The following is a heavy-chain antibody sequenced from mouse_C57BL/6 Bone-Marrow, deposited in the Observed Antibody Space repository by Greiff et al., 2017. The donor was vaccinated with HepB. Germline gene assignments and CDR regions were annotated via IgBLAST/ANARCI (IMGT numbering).Heavy chain of an antibody. Sequence: EVQGVESGGGLVKPGGSLKLSCAASGFTFSDYGMHWVRQAPEKGLEWVAYISSGSSTIYYADTVKGRFTISRDNAKNTLFLQMTSLRSEDTAMYYCARDDYGRYYYAMDYWGQGTSVTVSS. D-gene: IGHD1-1*01. V-gene: IGHV5-17*01. CDR3: ARDDYGRYYYAMDY. CDR2: ISSGSSTI. CDR1: GFTFSDYG. J-gene: IGHJ4*01.